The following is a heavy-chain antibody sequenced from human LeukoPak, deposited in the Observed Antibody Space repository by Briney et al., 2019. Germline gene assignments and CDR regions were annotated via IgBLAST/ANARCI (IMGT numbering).Heavy chain of an antibody. CDR1: GFTFSSYS. CDR3: ARDTIVEGYSYGSVAFDY. D-gene: IGHD5-18*01. V-gene: IGHV3-21*01. Sequence: PGGSLRLSCAASGFTFSSYSMNWVRQAPGKGLEWVSSISSSSSYIYYADSVKGRFTISRDNAKNSLYLQMNSLRAEDTAVYYCARDTIVEGYSYGSVAFDYWGQGTLVTVSS. J-gene: IGHJ4*02. CDR2: ISSSSSYI.